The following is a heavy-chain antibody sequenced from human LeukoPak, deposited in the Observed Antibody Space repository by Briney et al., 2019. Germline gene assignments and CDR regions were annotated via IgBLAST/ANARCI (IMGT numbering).Heavy chain of an antibody. Sequence: SETLSLTCAVSGGSISSSNWWSWVRQPPGKGLEWIGEIYHSGSTNYNPSLKSRVTISVDKSKNQFSLKLSSVTAADTAVYYCAGPERDSSGWYDYWGQGTLVTVSS. CDR2: IYHSGST. V-gene: IGHV4-4*02. CDR3: AGPERDSSGWYDY. CDR1: GGSISSSNW. J-gene: IGHJ4*02. D-gene: IGHD6-19*01.